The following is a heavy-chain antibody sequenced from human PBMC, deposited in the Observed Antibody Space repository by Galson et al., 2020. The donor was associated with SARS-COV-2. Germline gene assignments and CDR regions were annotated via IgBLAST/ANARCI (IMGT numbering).Heavy chain of an antibody. CDR2: IYYSGST. D-gene: IGHD5-18*01. CDR3: ATWGVDTARWYYYYMDV. J-gene: IGHJ6*03. CDR1: GGSISSSSYY. Sequence: SQTLSLTCTVSGGSISSSSYYWGWIRQPPGKGLEWIGSIYYSGSTYYNPSLKSRVTISVDTSKNQFSLKLSSVTAADTAVYYCATWGVDTARWYYYYMDVWGKGTTVTISS. V-gene: IGHV4-39*01.